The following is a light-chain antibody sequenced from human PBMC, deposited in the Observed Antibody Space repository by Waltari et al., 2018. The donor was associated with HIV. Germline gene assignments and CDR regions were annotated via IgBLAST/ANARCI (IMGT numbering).Light chain of an antibody. J-gene: IGLJ1*01. CDR2: KDS. CDR1: ALPNQY. CDR3: QSADSSGTYLYV. V-gene: IGLV3-25*03. Sequence: SYELTQPPSVSVSPGQTARITCSGDALPNQYAYWYQQKPGQAPVLVIYKDSERPSGIPERFSGAGSGTTVTLTISGVQAEDEADYFCQSADSSGTYLYVFGTGTKVTVL.